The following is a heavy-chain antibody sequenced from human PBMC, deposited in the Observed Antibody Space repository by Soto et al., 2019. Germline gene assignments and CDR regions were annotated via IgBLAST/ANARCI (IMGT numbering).Heavy chain of an antibody. D-gene: IGHD6-13*01. CDR2: IYPGDSDT. J-gene: IGHJ6*02. Sequence: GESLKISCKGSGYNFTSYWIGWVRQMPGKGLEWMGIIYPGDSDTTYSPFFQGQVTISADKSISTAYLQWSSLKASDTAMYYCVSQQQLTIGYYYHGMDVWGQGTTVTVSS. V-gene: IGHV5-51*01. CDR3: VSQQQLTIGYYYHGMDV. CDR1: GYNFTSYW.